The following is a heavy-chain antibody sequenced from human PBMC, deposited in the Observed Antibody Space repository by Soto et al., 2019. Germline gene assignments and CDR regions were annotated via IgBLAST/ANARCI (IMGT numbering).Heavy chain of an antibody. J-gene: IGHJ5*02. CDR2: IKQDGSEK. Sequence: EVQLVESGGGLVQPGGSLRLSCAASGFTFSSYWMNWVRQAPGKGLEWVANIKQDGSEKCYVDSVKGRFTISRDNAKNSLYLQMNSLRAEDTAVYYCARDIAVAGNWFDPWGQGTLVTVSS. CDR1: GFTFSSYW. V-gene: IGHV3-7*03. D-gene: IGHD6-19*01. CDR3: ARDIAVAGNWFDP.